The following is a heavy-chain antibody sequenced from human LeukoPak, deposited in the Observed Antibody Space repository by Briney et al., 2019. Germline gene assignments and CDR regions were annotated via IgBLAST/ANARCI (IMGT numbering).Heavy chain of an antibody. Sequence: PGGSLRLSCVASGFTFSTYSMNWVRQAPGKGLEWVSSIRSSSRHRYYADSVKGRFTISRDNAKNSVYLQMNSLRAEETAVYYCVRDFNTVTTAYLQHWGQGTLVTVSS. CDR1: GFTFSTYS. CDR3: VRDFNTVTTAYLQH. V-gene: IGHV3-21*01. CDR2: IRSSSRHR. D-gene: IGHD4-17*01. J-gene: IGHJ1*01.